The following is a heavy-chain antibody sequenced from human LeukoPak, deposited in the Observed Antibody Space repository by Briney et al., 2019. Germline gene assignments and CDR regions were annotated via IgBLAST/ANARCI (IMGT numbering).Heavy chain of an antibody. CDR2: IIPIFGTA. CDR1: GGTFSSYA. Sequence: GASVKVSCKASGGTFSSYAISWVRQAPGQGLEWMGGIIPIFGTANYAQKFQGRVTITTDESTSTAYMELSSLRSEDTAVYYCATGSFDGDAMDVWGQGTTVTVSS. CDR3: ATGSFDGDAMDV. D-gene: IGHD2-15*01. V-gene: IGHV1-69*05. J-gene: IGHJ6*02.